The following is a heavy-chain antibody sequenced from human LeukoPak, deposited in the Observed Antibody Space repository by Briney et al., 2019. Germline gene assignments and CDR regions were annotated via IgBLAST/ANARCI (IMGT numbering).Heavy chain of an antibody. CDR2: ISHDGGQT. J-gene: IGHJ4*02. V-gene: IGHV3-23*01. CDR1: SLTLSAYA. Sequence: PGGSLRLSCSASSLTLSAYAMVWVRQAPGQGLEWVSGISHDGGQTFHADFVRGRFTISRDNSKNTLYLQMNSLRADDTAVYYCAKVSSPSILTTELDCWGQGTLVTVSS. CDR3: AKVSSPSILTTELDC. D-gene: IGHD4-17*01.